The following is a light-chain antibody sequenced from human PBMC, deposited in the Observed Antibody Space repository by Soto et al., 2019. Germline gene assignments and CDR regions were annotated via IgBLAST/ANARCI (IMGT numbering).Light chain of an antibody. CDR3: QQSYSTPWT. V-gene: IGKV3-15*01. CDR2: GAS. J-gene: IGKJ1*01. Sequence: EIVITQSTATLSVSPGERATLSCRASQSVSSNLAWYQQKPGQAPRLLIYGASTRATGIPARFSGSGAGTDFTLTISSLQPEDFATYYCQQSYSTPWTFGQGTKVDIK. CDR1: QSVSSN.